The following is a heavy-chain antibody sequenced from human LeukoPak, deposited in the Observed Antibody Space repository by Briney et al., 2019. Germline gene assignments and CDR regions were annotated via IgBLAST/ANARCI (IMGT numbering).Heavy chain of an antibody. Sequence: GGSLRLSCVGSGFSFGSYEINWVRQAPGKGLEWVSYISDSGTTTHYADSVKGRFTIFRDNAKNSVYLLMDSLMAEDTAIYYCARDRSKVTAYDDALDIWGQGTMVTVSS. J-gene: IGHJ3*02. V-gene: IGHV3-48*03. CDR1: GFSFGSYE. CDR2: ISDSGTTT. D-gene: IGHD2-21*02. CDR3: ARDRSKVTAYDDALDI.